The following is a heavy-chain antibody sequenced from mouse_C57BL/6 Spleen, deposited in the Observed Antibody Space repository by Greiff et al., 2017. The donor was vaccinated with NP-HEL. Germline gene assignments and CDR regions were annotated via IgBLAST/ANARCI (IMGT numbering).Heavy chain of an antibody. V-gene: IGHV1-82*01. J-gene: IGHJ4*01. CDR1: GYAFSSSW. D-gene: IGHD2-2*01. CDR3: ARSGGYDDEGYAMDY. CDR2: IYPGDGDT. Sequence: QVTLKESGPELVKPGASVKISCKASGYAFSSSWMNWVKQRPGKGLEWIGRIYPGDGDTNYNGKFKGKATLTADKSSSTAYMQLSSLTSEDSAVYFCARSGGYDDEGYAMDYWGQGTSVTVSS.